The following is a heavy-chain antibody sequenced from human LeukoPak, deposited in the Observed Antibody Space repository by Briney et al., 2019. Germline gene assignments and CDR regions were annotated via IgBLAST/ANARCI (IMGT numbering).Heavy chain of an antibody. J-gene: IGHJ4*02. D-gene: IGHD3-16*01. V-gene: IGHV1-69*13. CDR1: GGTFSSYA. CDR2: IIPIFGTA. CDR3: ASYLYDSPAYFDY. Sequence: SVKVSCKASGGTFSSYAISWVRQAPGQGPEWMGGIIPIFGTANYAQKFQGRVTITADESTSTAYMELSSLRSEDTAVYYCASYLYDSPAYFDYWGQGTLVTVSS.